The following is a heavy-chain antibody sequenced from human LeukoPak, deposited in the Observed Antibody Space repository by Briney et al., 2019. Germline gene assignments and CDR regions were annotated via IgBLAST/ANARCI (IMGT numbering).Heavy chain of an antibody. D-gene: IGHD2-15*01. CDR1: NGSFSGYY. V-gene: IGHV4-34*01. J-gene: IGHJ5*02. CDR2: VNPGGNT. Sequence: PSETLSLTCAVYNGSFSGYYWSWIRQSPGNGLEWIGEVNPGGNTNYNPSLRSRVTISLDTSKNHFSLKLRSVTAADTAVYNCARAAWDGGGGFDPWGQGTLVAVSS. CDR3: ARAAWDGGGGFDP.